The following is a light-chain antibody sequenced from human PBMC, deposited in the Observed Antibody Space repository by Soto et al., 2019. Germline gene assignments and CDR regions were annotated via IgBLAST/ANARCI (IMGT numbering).Light chain of an antibody. CDR3: QQRNVWPPIT. CDR2: DAS. J-gene: IGKJ5*01. CDR1: QSVSSH. V-gene: IGKV3-11*01. Sequence: EIVLTQSPATLSLSPGERATLSCRASQSVSSHLAWYQHKPGQAPRLLFYDASTRATGIPDRFGGSRSGTEFTLTINSLEPEDFAVYYCQQRNVWPPITFGQGTRLEIK.